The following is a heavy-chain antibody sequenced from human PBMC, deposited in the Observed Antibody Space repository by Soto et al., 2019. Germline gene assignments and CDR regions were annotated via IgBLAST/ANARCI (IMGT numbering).Heavy chain of an antibody. V-gene: IGHV5-10-1*01. D-gene: IGHD3-22*01. Sequence: PGESLKISCNGYGYIFASYWITWVRQKPGKGLEWMGRIDPSDSQTYYSPSFRGHVTISVTKSTTTVFLQWSSLRASDTAMYYCARQIYDSDTGPNFQYYFDSWGQGTPVTVSS. CDR2: IDPSDSQT. CDR3: ARQIYDSDTGPNFQYYFDS. CDR1: GYIFASYW. J-gene: IGHJ4*02.